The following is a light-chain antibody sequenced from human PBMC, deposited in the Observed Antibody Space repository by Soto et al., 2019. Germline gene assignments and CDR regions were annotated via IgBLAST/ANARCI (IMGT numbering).Light chain of an antibody. V-gene: IGKV1-5*01. Sequence: IQMTQSPSTLSASVGDRVTITCRASQSISNWLAWYQQKPGKAPKLLIYDASSLESGVPSRFSGSGSGTDFTLTFSTLQHDDFATYYCQQYNTCAGTFGEGTQVEIK. J-gene: IGKJ1*01. CDR1: QSISNW. CDR3: QQYNTCAGT. CDR2: DAS.